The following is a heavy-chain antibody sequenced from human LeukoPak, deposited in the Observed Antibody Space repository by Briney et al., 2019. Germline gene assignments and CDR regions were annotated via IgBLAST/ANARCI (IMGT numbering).Heavy chain of an antibody. V-gene: IGHV4-39*07. CDR2: IYYSGST. J-gene: IGHJ3*02. Sequence: SETLSLTCSVSGGPISSTSYYWGWIRQPPGKGLQWIGYIYYSGSTYYNPSLKSRVTISVDTSKNQFSLKLRSVTAADTAVYYCAREMGVRGVMDAFDIWGQGTIVTVSS. D-gene: IGHD3-10*01. CDR1: GGPISSTSYY. CDR3: AREMGVRGVMDAFDI.